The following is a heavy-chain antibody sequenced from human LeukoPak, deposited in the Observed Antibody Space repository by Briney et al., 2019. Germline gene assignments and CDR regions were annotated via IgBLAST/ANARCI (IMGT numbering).Heavy chain of an antibody. V-gene: IGHV3-21*04. CDR3: ASVTTSAYGMDV. CDR2: ISSSSSYI. J-gene: IGHJ6*02. CDR1: GFTFSSYS. Sequence: GGSLRLSCAASGFTFSSYSMNWVRQAPGKGLEWVSSISSSSSYIYYADSVKGRFTISRDNAKSSLYLHMNSLRAEDTAVYYCASVTTSAYGMDVWGQGTTVTVSS. D-gene: IGHD4-17*01.